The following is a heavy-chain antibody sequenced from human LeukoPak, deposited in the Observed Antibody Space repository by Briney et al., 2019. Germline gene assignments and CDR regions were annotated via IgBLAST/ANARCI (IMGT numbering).Heavy chain of an antibody. V-gene: IGHV3-30-3*01. CDR3: ASLSFGSGSCDY. Sequence: PGGSLRLSCAASGFTFSSYAMHWVRQAPGKGLEWVAVISYDGSNKYYADSVKGRFTISRDNSKNTLYLQMNSLRAEDTAVYYCASLSFGSGSCDYWGQGTLVTVSS. CDR1: GFTFSSYA. CDR2: ISYDGSNK. J-gene: IGHJ4*02. D-gene: IGHD1-26*01.